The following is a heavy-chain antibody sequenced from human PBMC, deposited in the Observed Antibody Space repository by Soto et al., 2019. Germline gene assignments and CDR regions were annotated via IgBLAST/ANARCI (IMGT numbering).Heavy chain of an antibody. D-gene: IGHD1-1*01. CDR1: GFTFSKHW. CDR3: ARDNNWSLDY. Sequence: PGESLRLSCAASGFTFSKHWMHWVRQAPGKGLVWVSHIKTDGSFTRDADSVKGRFTISRDNARNTLYLQMNSLRVEDTAVYYCARDNNWSLDYWGQGTLVTVSS. V-gene: IGHV3-74*01. J-gene: IGHJ4*02. CDR2: IKTDGSFT.